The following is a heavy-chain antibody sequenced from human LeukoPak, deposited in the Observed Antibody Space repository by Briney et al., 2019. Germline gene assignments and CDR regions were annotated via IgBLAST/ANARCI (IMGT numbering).Heavy chain of an antibody. J-gene: IGHJ4*02. CDR2: IKQDGGEK. CDR1: GFTFSSYW. CDR3: ATTYYDFWSGYFGQYYFDY. V-gene: IGHV3-7*01. Sequence: PGGSLRLSCAASGFTFSSYWMSWVRQAPGKGLEWVANIKQDGGEKYYVDSVKGRFTISRDNAKNSLYLQMNSLRAEDTAVYYCATTYYDFWSGYFGQYYFDYWGQGTLVTVSS. D-gene: IGHD3-3*01.